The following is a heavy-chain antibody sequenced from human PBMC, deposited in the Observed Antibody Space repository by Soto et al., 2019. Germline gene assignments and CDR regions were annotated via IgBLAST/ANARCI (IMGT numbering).Heavy chain of an antibody. Sequence: PSETLSLTCTVSGGSVSSGSYYWSWIRQPPGKGLEWIGYIYYSGSTNYNPSLKSRVTISVDTSKNQFSLELSSVTAADTAVYYCARDRHSSSSGYVVWGQGTTVTVSS. J-gene: IGHJ6*02. V-gene: IGHV4-61*01. D-gene: IGHD6-6*01. CDR2: IYYSGST. CDR1: GGSVSSGSYY. CDR3: ARDRHSSSSGYVV.